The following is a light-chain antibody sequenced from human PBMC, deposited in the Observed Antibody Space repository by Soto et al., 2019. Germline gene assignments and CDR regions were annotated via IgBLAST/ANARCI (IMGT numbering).Light chain of an antibody. J-gene: IGKJ2*01. CDR1: RGISSY. Sequence: AIRMTHSPSSFSASTGDTVTITCRASRGISSYLAWYQQKPGKATKLLIYAASTLQSGVPSRFSGSGSGTDFTLTISCLQSEDFATYYCQQYYSYPPTFGQGTKVDIK. CDR2: AAS. V-gene: IGKV1-8*01. CDR3: QQYYSYPPT.